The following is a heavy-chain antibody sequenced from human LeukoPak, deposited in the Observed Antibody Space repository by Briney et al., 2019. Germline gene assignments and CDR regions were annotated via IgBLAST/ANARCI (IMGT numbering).Heavy chain of an antibody. V-gene: IGHV4-59*01. CDR3: ARGRRGTIFGVVTSNGYLYYYYYMDV. Sequence: SETLSLTCTVSGASISSYYCSWIRQPPGKGLEWIGYIYYSGSTNYNPSLKSRVTISVDTSKNQFSLKLSSVTAADTAVYYCARGRRGTIFGVVTSNGYLYYYYYMDVWGKGTTVTVSS. J-gene: IGHJ6*03. CDR2: IYYSGST. CDR1: GASISSYY. D-gene: IGHD3-3*01.